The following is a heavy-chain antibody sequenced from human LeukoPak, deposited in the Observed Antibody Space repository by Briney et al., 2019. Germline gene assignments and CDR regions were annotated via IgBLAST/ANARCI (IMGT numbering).Heavy chain of an antibody. J-gene: IGHJ4*02. CDR3: AKDPRTIALSAGCYILTGYYSGDCDY. CDR2: ISGSGGST. D-gene: IGHD3-9*01. CDR1: GFTFSSYA. V-gene: IGHV3-23*01. Sequence: PGGSLRLSCAASGFTFSSYAMSGVRQAPGKGVGWVSDISGSGGSTYYAHSVKGRFTLSRDNSQNTRYQQMNSLRAEDTAVYYGAKDPRTIALSAGCYILTGYYSGDCDYWGQGTLVTVSS.